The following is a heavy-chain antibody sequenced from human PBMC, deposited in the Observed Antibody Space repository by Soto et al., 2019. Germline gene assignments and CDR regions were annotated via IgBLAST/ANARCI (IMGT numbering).Heavy chain of an antibody. D-gene: IGHD2-2*02. Sequence: SVKVSCKASGGTFSSYAISWVRQAPGQGLEWMGGIIPIFGTANYAQKFQGRVTITADESTSTAYMELSSLRSEDTAVYYCARGYCSSTSCYNYYYGMDVWGQGTTVTVSS. CDR2: IIPIFGTA. V-gene: IGHV1-69*13. J-gene: IGHJ6*02. CDR1: GGTFSSYA. CDR3: ARGYCSSTSCYNYYYGMDV.